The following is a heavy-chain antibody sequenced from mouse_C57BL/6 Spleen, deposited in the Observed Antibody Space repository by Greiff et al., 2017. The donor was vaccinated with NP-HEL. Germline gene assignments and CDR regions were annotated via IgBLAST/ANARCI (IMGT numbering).Heavy chain of an antibody. CDR3: AREGYYGSSGDYFDY. D-gene: IGHD1-1*01. J-gene: IGHJ2*01. Sequence: QVQLQQPGAELVRPGSSVKLSCKASGYTFTSYWMDWVKQRPGQGLEWIGNIYPSDSETHYNQKFKDKATLTVDKSSSTAYMQLSSLTSEDSAVYYCAREGYYGSSGDYFDYWGQGTTLTVSS. CDR2: IYPSDSET. V-gene: IGHV1-61*01. CDR1: GYTFTSYW.